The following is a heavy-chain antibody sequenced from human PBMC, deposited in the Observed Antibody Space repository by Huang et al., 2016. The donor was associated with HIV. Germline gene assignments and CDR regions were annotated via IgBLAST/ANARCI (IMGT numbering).Heavy chain of an antibody. D-gene: IGHD2-21*01. CDR3: ATGFDTYYDI. CDR1: GYTLTELS. Sequence: QVQLVQSGAEVKKPGASVKVSCKVSGYTLTELSIHWVRQAPGKGRECMGGVDPEHGETNYAQNVQGRVTMTEDTSTDTAYMELNSLSAEDTAMYDCATGFDTYYDIWGQGTMVIASS. J-gene: IGHJ3*02. CDR2: VDPEHGET. V-gene: IGHV1-24*01.